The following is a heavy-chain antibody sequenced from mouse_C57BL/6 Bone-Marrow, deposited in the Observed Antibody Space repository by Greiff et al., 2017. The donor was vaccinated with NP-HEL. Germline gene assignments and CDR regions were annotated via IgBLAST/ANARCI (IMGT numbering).Heavy chain of an antibody. J-gene: IGHJ2*01. V-gene: IGHV8-5*01. CDR3: AQMVTTVVAYYFDY. D-gene: IGHD1-1*01. CDR1: GFSLSTSNMG. Sequence: QVQLKESGPGILQPSQTLSLTCSFSGFSLSTSNMGIGWISQPSGKGLEWLAHIWWNDDKYYNPFLKSRPTISKDTSNNQAFLKMTSVDTADTATYYCAQMVTTVVAYYFDYWGQGTTLTVSS. CDR2: IWWNDDK.